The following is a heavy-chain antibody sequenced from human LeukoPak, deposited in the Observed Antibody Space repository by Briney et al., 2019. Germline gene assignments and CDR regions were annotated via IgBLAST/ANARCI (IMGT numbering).Heavy chain of an antibody. CDR1: GFTFSSYS. Sequence: GGSLRLSCAASGFTFSSYSMNWARQAPGKGLEWVASINHNGNVNYYVDSVKGRFTISRDNAKNSLYLQMNSLRVDDTAVYYCARGGFSPDDYWGQGTLVTVSS. J-gene: IGHJ4*02. CDR3: ARGGFSPDDY. CDR2: INHNGNVN. D-gene: IGHD2-15*01. V-gene: IGHV3-7*01.